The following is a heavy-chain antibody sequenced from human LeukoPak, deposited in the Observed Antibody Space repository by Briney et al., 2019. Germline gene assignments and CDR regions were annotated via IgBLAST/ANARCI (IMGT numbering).Heavy chain of an antibody. CDR1: GFTFSSYA. V-gene: IGHV3-30-3*01. J-gene: IGHJ4*02. CDR2: ISYDGSNK. CDR3: ARDPNAVVVPAGDFDY. Sequence: PGRSLRLSCAASGFTFSSYAMHWVRQAPGKGLEWVAVISYDGSNKYYADSVKGRFTISRDNSKNTLYLQMNSLRAEDTAVYYCARDPNAVVVPAGDFDYWGQGTLVTVSS. D-gene: IGHD2-2*01.